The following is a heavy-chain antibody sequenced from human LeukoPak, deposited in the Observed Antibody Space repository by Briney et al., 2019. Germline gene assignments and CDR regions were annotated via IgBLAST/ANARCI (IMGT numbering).Heavy chain of an antibody. J-gene: IGHJ6*02. CDR1: GFTFSSYS. V-gene: IGHV3-7*01. CDR3: ARPSPCRPRGGLDGMDV. CDR2: IKQDGSEK. D-gene: IGHD3-10*01. Sequence: GGSLRLSCAASGFTFSSYSMNWVRQAPGKGLEWMANIKQDGSEKYYVDSVKGRFTISRDNAKNSLYLQMNSLRAEDTAVYYCARPSPCRPRGGLDGMDVWGQGTTVTVSS.